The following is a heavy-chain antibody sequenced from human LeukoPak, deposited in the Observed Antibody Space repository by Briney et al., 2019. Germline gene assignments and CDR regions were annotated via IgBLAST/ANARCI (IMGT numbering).Heavy chain of an antibody. D-gene: IGHD2-15*01. CDR1: GASISPYY. CDR3: ARGPQVVGYYYIDE. Sequence: SETLSLTCTVSGASISPYYWSWIRQPPGKGLEWIGSIYYSGSTYYNPSLKSRVTISVDTSKNQFSLKLSSVTAADTAVYYCARGPQVVGYYYIDEWGKGTTVTVSS. V-gene: IGHV4-59*05. J-gene: IGHJ6*03. CDR2: IYYSGST.